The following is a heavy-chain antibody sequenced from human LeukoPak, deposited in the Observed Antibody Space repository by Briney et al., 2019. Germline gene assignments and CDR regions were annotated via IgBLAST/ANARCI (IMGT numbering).Heavy chain of an antibody. Sequence: PGGSLRLSCAASGSSFSSYSINWIRQTPGKGLEWVSSISSGSNYIYYADSVKGRFTISRDNSKNTLYLQMNSLRAEDTAVYFCARGAGSNWFAPWGQGTLVTVSS. CDR1: GSSFSSYS. CDR2: ISSGSNYI. V-gene: IGHV3-21*04. J-gene: IGHJ5*02. CDR3: ARGAGSNWFAP. D-gene: IGHD6-25*01.